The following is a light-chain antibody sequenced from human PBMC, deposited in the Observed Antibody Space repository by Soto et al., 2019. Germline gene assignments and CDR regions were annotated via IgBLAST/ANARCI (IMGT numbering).Light chain of an antibody. CDR1: SSDVGGYNY. V-gene: IGLV2-14*01. CDR3: SSYTSSSSLV. J-gene: IGLJ2*01. Sequence: QSVLTQPASVSGSPGQSITISCSGTSSDVGGYNYVSWYQQHPGKAPKLMIYEVSNRPSGVSNRFSGSKSGNTASVTISGLQAEDEADYYCSSYTSSSSLVFSGGTKLTVL. CDR2: EVS.